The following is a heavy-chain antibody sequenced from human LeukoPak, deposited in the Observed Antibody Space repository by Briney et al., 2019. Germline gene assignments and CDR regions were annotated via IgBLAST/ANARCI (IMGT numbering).Heavy chain of an antibody. V-gene: IGHV4-59*12. J-gene: IGHJ5*02. CDR3: AGVEAAMNWFDP. CDR2: IYYSGST. CDR1: GGSISSYY. D-gene: IGHD2-15*01. Sequence: PSETLSLTCTVSGGSISSYYWSWIRQPPGKGLEWIGYIYYSGSTNYNPSLKSRVTISVDTSKNQFSLKLSSVTAADTAVYYCAGVEAAMNWFDPWGQGTLVTVSS.